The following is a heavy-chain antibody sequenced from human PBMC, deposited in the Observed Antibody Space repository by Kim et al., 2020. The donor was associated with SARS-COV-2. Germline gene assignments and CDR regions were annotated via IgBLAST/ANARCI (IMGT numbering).Heavy chain of an antibody. CDR3: ARDVMGYCSSTSCYYGMDV. CDR1: GYTFTSYY. V-gene: IGHV1-46*01. CDR2: INPSGGST. J-gene: IGHJ6*02. D-gene: IGHD2-2*01. Sequence: ASVKVSCKASGYTFTSYYMHWVRQAPGQGLEWMGIINPSGGSTSYAQKFQGRVTMTRDTSTSTVYMDLSSLRSEDTAVYYCARDVMGYCSSTSCYYGMDVWGRGTTVTLS.